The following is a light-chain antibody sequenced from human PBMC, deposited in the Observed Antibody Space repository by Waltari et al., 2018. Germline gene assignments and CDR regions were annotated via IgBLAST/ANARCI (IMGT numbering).Light chain of an antibody. Sequence: EIVLKQSPATLSLYPGERATLSCRASQSISSYLAWYQQKPGQAPRLLIYDASNRATGIPARFSGSGSGTDFTLTISSLQPEDFAVYYCQQRSNWPPSITFGQGTRLEIK. V-gene: IGKV3-11*01. CDR2: DAS. CDR3: QQRSNWPPSIT. J-gene: IGKJ5*01. CDR1: QSISSY.